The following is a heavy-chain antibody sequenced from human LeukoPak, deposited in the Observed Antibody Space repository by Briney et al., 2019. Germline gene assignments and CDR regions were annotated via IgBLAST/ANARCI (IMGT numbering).Heavy chain of an antibody. D-gene: IGHD2-2*01. CDR2: IHHSGST. CDR3: ARTEAFCSDTSCSNWFDP. V-gene: IGHV4-4*02. J-gene: IGHJ5*02. Sequence: SDTLSLTCAVSGGSVSRSNWWNWVRQPPGKGLEWIGEIHHSGSTNYNPSLKSRVTMSVDKSKNQFSLKLSSVTAADTAVYYCARTEAFCSDTSCSNWFDPWGQGTLVTVSS. CDR1: GGSVSRSNW.